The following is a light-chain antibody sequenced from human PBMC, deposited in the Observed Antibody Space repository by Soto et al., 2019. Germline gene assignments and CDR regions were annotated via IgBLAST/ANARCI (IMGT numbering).Light chain of an antibody. J-gene: IGLJ3*02. CDR3: QTWGTGIRV. V-gene: IGLV4-69*01. CDR2: LNSDGSH. Sequence: QAVVTQSPSASASLGASVKLTCTLSSGHSSYAIAWHQQQPGKGPRYLMKLNSDGSHSKGDGIPDRFSGSSSGAERYLIISSLQSEDEADYYCQTWGTGIRVFGGGTKLTVL. CDR1: SGHSSYA.